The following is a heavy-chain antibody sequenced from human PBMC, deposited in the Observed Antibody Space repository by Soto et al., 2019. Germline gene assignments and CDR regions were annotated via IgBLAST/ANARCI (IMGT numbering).Heavy chain of an antibody. Sequence: QVQLVQSGAEVKKPGASVKVSCKASGYTFTSYGISWVRQAPGQGLEWMGWISAYNGNTNYAQKLQGRVTMTTDTSTSTAYMELRSLRSDDTAVYYCATYSRYYYDSSGYYYPDYWGQGTLVTLSS. CDR1: GYTFTSYG. V-gene: IGHV1-18*01. CDR3: ATYSRYYYDSSGYYYPDY. J-gene: IGHJ4*02. CDR2: ISAYNGNT. D-gene: IGHD3-22*01.